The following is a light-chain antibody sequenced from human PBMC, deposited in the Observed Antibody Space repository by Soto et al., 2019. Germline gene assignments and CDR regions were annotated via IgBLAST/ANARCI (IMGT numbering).Light chain of an antibody. CDR2: GAS. CDR1: QSVLYNSNNKNH. Sequence: DFVMTQAPDSLAVSLGERATINCKSSQSVLYNSNNKNHLGWFQQKPGHPPKLLIYGASFRPSGVPDRFSGRGSGTDFTLTIRSLQAEDVAVYYCQQYYSIPFTFGQGTKLEI. CDR3: QQYYSIPFT. V-gene: IGKV4-1*01. J-gene: IGKJ2*01.